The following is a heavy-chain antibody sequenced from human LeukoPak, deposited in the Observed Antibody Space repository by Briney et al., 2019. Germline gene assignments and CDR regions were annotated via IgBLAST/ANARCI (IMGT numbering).Heavy chain of an antibody. D-gene: IGHD4-23*01. CDR3: ASLRRVVTPRRRDYYFDY. Sequence: SVKVSCKASGGTFSSYAISWVRQAPGQGLEWMGRIIPILGIANYAQKFQGRVTITADKSTSTAYMEQSSLRSEDTAVYYCASLRRVVTPRRRDYYFDYWGQGTLVTVSS. CDR2: IIPILGIA. J-gene: IGHJ4*02. V-gene: IGHV1-69*04. CDR1: GGTFSSYA.